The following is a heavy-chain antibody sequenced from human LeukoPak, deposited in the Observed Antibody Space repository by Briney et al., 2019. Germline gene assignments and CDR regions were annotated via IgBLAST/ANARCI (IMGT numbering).Heavy chain of an antibody. CDR1: GGSFSGYY. J-gene: IGHJ4*02. D-gene: IGHD3-10*01. V-gene: IGHV4-34*01. CDR2: INHSGST. Sequence: SETLSLTCAVYGGSFSGYYWSWIRQPPGKGLEWIGEINHSGSTNYNPSLKSRVTISVDTSKNQFSLKLSSVTAADTAVYYCARRPITMVRGVIYFGYWGQGTLVTVSS. CDR3: ARRPITMVRGVIYFGY.